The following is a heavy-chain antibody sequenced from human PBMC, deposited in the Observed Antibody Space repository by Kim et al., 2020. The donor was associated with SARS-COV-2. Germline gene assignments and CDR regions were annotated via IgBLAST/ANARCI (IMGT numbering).Heavy chain of an antibody. Sequence: GGSLRLSCAASGFTFSDYYMSWIRQAPGKGLEWVSYISSSGSTIYYADSVKGRFTISRDNAKNSLYLQMNSLRVEDTAVYYCARAGDDYGGKNQGFDYWGQGTLVTVSS. CDR1: GFTFSDYY. CDR2: ISSSGSTI. CDR3: ARAGDDYGGKNQGFDY. D-gene: IGHD4-17*01. J-gene: IGHJ4*02. V-gene: IGHV3-11*01.